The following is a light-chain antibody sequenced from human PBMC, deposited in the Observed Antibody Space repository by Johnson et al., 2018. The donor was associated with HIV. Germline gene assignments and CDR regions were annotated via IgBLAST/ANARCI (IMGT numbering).Light chain of an antibody. CDR2: ESN. Sequence: QSVLTQPASVSAAPGQRVTISCSGSSFNIGINFVSWYQQVPGTAPKLLICESNKRPSGIPNRFSGSKSGTSATLGITGLQTGDEADYDCGTWDSRLSVYVFGTGTKVTVL. V-gene: IGLV1-51*02. J-gene: IGLJ1*01. CDR3: GTWDSRLSVYV. CDR1: SFNIGINF.